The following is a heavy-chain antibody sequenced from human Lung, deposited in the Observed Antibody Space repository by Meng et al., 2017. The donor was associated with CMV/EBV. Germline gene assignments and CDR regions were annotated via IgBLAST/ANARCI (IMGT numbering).Heavy chain of an antibody. CDR1: GYTFTGYY. CDR3: ARPGRDFWSGYRAHLLMDV. J-gene: IGHJ6*02. D-gene: IGHD3-3*01. V-gene: IGHV1-2*02. Sequence: ASAKVSCKASGYTFTGYYMHWVRQAPGQGLGWMGWINTNSGGTNYAQKFQGRVTMIRDTSISTAYMELSRLRSDDTAVYYCARPGRDFWSGYRAHLLMDVWGQGTTVTVSS. CDR2: INTNSGGT.